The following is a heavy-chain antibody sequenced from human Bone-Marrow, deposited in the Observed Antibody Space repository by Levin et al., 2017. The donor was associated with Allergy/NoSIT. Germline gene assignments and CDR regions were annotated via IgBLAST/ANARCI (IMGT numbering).Heavy chain of an antibody. J-gene: IGHJ6*02. D-gene: IGHD3-16*01. Sequence: GGSLRLSCAASGFIFSNYAMHWVRQAPGKGLEWVAVISFDENNEYYADSVKGRFTISRDNPKNKLSLQMNSLTPEDTAVYYCASHSTMIWGYGNYGMDVWGQGTTVTVS. CDR3: ASHSTMIWGYGNYGMDV. CDR1: GFIFSNYA. V-gene: IGHV3-30-3*01. CDR2: ISFDENNE.